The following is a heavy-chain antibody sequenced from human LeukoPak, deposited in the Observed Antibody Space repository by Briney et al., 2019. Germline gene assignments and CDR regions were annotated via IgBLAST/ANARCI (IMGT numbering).Heavy chain of an antibody. CDR3: ARTYSSSPYFDY. CDR2: IYYSGST. Sequence: SETLSLTCTVSGGSVSSGSYYWSWIRQPPGKGLEWIGYIYYSGSTNYNPSLKSRVTISVDTSKNQFSLKLSSVTAADTAVYHCARTYSSSPYFDYWGQGTLVTVSS. D-gene: IGHD6-6*01. CDR1: GGSVSSGSYY. J-gene: IGHJ4*02. V-gene: IGHV4-61*01.